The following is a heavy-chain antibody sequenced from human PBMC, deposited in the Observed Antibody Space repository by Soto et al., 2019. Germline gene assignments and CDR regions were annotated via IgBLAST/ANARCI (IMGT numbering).Heavy chain of an antibody. Sequence: QVQLVQSGAEVKKPGSSVKVSCKASGGTFSSYAISWVRQAPGQGLEWMGGIIPIFGTANYAQKFQGRVTITADESTSTAYMELSSLRSEDTAVYYCARDSLLAAAGTFASYYYYYGMDVWGQGTTVTVSS. CDR2: IIPIFGTA. CDR1: GGTFSSYA. J-gene: IGHJ6*02. CDR3: ARDSLLAAAGTFASYYYYYGMDV. V-gene: IGHV1-69*01. D-gene: IGHD6-13*01.